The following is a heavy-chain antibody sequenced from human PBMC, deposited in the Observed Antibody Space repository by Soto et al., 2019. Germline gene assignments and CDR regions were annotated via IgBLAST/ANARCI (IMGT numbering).Heavy chain of an antibody. V-gene: IGHV3-74*01. J-gene: IGHJ4*02. D-gene: IGHD3-16*01. CDR2: INSDGSST. CDR1: GFTFSSYW. CDR3: AREGEVQRLPFDY. Sequence: GGPLRLSCAASGFTFSSYWMHWVRQAPGKGLVWVSRINSDGSSTSYADSVKGRFTISRDNAKNTLYLQMNSLRAEDTAVYYCAREGEVQRLPFDYWGQGTLVT.